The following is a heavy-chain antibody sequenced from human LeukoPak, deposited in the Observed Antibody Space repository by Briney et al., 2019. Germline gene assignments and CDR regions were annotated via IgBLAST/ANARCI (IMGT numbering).Heavy chain of an antibody. CDR3: ARGDLNYYDSSGLGFDY. Sequence: GGSLRLSCAASGFTFSSYWMSWVRQAPGKGLEWVANIKQDGSEKYYVDSVKGRFTISRDNAKNSLYLQMNSLRAEDTAVYYCARGDLNYYDSSGLGFDYWGQGTLVTVSS. CDR2: IKQDGSEK. J-gene: IGHJ4*02. CDR1: GFTFSSYW. D-gene: IGHD3-22*01. V-gene: IGHV3-7*01.